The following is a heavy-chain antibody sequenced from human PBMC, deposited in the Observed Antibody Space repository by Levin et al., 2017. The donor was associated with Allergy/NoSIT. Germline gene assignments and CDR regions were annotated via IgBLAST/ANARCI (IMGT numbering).Heavy chain of an antibody. CDR2: IYSGGST. Sequence: SCAASGFTVSSNYMSWVRQAPGKGLEWVSVIYSGGSTYYADSVKGRFTISRDNSKNTLYLQMNSLRAEDTAVYYCARMMRDAFDIWGQGTMVTVSS. CDR3: ARMMRDAFDI. D-gene: IGHD3-16*01. CDR1: GFTVSSNY. V-gene: IGHV3-53*01. J-gene: IGHJ3*02.